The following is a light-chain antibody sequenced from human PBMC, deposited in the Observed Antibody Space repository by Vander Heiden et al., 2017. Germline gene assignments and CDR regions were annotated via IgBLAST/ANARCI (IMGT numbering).Light chain of an antibody. J-gene: IGKJ1*01. V-gene: IGKV3-20*01. CDR3: QQYGIAPPGGRR. CDR1: QSVSSSY. CDR2: GAS. Sequence: VFTQSPHTLSLAPGESATLSCRASQSVSSSYLAWYQKKPGQSPRLLIYGASSRATGFPDRFRRSGSGRDCTPNISSLDPEDFAVYYWQQYGIAPPGGRRFEQGIKAEIQ.